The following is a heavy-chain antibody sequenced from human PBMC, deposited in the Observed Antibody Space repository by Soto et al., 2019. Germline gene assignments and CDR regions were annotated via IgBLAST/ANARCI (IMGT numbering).Heavy chain of an antibody. V-gene: IGHV1-18*01. D-gene: IGHD3-10*02. Sequence: QVQLVQSGPEVKKPGASVMLSCKASGYTFTTYGVRWVRQAPGLGLEWMGWISAYNGNTNYAQKFHGRVNMTKDASANTAYLELRSLRSDDTAVYYCARQEGHIEPMIGEFDFWGQGTLVTVSS. CDR2: ISAYNGNT. J-gene: IGHJ4*02. CDR3: ARQEGHIEPMIGEFDF. CDR1: GYTFTTYG.